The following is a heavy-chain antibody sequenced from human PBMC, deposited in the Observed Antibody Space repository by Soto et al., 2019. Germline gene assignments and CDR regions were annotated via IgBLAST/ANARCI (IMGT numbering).Heavy chain of an antibody. Sequence: GGSLRLSCTASGFTFSNSYMSWIRQAPGKGLEWVSYISSTGSFTNYADSVKGRFTISRDNAKNSLYLQMNSLRAEDTAVYYSARGGHYDTLAGYHSFDYWGQGSLVTVSS. CDR1: GFTFSNSY. J-gene: IGHJ4*02. V-gene: IGHV3-11*06. D-gene: IGHD3-9*01. CDR3: ARGGHYDTLAGYHSFDY. CDR2: ISSTGSFT.